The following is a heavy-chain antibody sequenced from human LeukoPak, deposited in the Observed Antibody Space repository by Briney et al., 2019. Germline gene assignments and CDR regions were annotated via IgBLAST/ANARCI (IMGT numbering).Heavy chain of an antibody. CDR2: INPSGGST. Sequence: GASVNVSFKSSGYTFTSYYMHWVRQAPGQGLEWMGIINPSGGSTSYAQKFQGRVTMPRDMSTSTVYMELSSLRSEDTAVYYCAREFGGIAAAGYPSFDYWGQGTLVTVSS. CDR1: GYTFTSYY. CDR3: AREFGGIAAAGYPSFDY. V-gene: IGHV1-46*01. J-gene: IGHJ4*02. D-gene: IGHD6-13*01.